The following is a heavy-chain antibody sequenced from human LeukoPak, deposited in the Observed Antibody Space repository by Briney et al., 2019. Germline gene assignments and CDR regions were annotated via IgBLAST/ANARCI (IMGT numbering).Heavy chain of an antibody. D-gene: IGHD6-19*01. CDR2: ISVSGSNT. Sequence: GGSLRLSCAASGFTFSNAWMSWVRQAPGKGLEWVSAISVSGSNTYYADSVKGRFTISRDNSKNTLYLQMNSLRAEDTAIYYCAKRISSGWYSLDAFDFWGQGTMVTVSS. V-gene: IGHV3-23*01. CDR1: GFTFSNAW. J-gene: IGHJ3*01. CDR3: AKRISSGWYSLDAFDF.